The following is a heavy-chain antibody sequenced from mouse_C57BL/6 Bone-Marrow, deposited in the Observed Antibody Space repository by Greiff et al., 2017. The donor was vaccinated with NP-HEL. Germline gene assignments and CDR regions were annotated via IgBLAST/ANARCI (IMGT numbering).Heavy chain of an antibody. V-gene: IGHV1-64*01. Sequence: QVQLQQPGAELVKPGASVKLSCKASGYTFTSYWMHWVKQRPGQGLEWIGMIHPNSGSTNYNEKFKSKAILTVDKSSSTAYMQLSSLTSEDSAVDYCARSGGVGRSYYFDYWGQGTTLTVSS. CDR2: IHPNSGST. J-gene: IGHJ2*01. D-gene: IGHD4-1*01. CDR3: ARSGGVGRSYYFDY. CDR1: GYTFTSYW.